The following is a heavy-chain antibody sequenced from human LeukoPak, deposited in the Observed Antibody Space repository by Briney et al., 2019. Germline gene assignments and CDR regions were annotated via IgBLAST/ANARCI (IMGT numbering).Heavy chain of an antibody. Sequence: GGSLRLSCAASGFTVSSNYMSWVRQAPGKGLEWVSYISSSSSTIYYADSVKGRFTISRDNAKNSLYLQMNSLRAEDTAVYYCARGHSGYYYLFDYWGQGTLVTVSS. J-gene: IGHJ4*02. D-gene: IGHD3-22*01. CDR2: ISSSSSTI. CDR1: GFTVSSNY. V-gene: IGHV3-48*01. CDR3: ARGHSGYYYLFDY.